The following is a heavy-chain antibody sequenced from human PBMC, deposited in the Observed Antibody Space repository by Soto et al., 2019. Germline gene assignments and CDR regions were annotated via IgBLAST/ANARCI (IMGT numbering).Heavy chain of an antibody. J-gene: IGHJ6*02. V-gene: IGHV3-48*02. CDR1: GFTFSSYS. Sequence: PGGSLRLSXAASGFTFSSYSMNWVRQAPGKGLEWVSYISSSSSTIYYADSVKGRFTISRDNAKNSLYLQMNSLRDEDTAVYYCARDLRGVAAFLYYGMDVWGQGTTVTVSS. CDR3: ARDLRGVAAFLYYGMDV. D-gene: IGHD6-19*01. CDR2: ISSSSSTI.